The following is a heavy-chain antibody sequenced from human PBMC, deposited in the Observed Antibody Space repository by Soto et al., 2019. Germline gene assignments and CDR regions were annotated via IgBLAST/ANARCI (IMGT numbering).Heavy chain of an antibody. CDR3: ARERAYCGGDCYLWFDP. Sequence: GGSLRLSCAASGFTFSSYSMNWVRQAPGKGLEWVSYISSSSSTIYYADSVKGRFTISRDNAKNSLYLQMNSLRDEDTAVYYCARERAYCGGDCYLWFDPCGNETLVTVYS. J-gene: IGHJ5*02. D-gene: IGHD2-21*02. CDR1: GFTFSSYS. V-gene: IGHV3-48*02. CDR2: ISSSSSTI.